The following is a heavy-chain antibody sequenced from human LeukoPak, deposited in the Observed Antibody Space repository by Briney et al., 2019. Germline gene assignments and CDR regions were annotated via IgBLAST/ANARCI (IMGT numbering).Heavy chain of an antibody. CDR2: MGSSDSTR. CDR3: ARDGYCSGVRCHNNYYYGVDV. CDR1: GFTFSDYY. J-gene: IGHJ6*02. V-gene: IGHV3-11*01. Sequence: GGSLRLSCAASGFTFSDYYMSWIRQAPGKGLEWLSYMGSSDSTRYYADSVKGRFTISRDNAENSLYLQINSLRAEDTAVYYCARDGYCSGVRCHNNYYYGVDVWGQGTTVTVSS. D-gene: IGHD2-15*01.